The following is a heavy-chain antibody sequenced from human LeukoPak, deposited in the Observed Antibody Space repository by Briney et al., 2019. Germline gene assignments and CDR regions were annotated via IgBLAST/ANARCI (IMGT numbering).Heavy chain of an antibody. Sequence: GGSLRLSCAASGFTFSSYAMSWVRQVSGKGLEWVGRIRSKLNSYATAYAASMKGRFTISRDDSKNTAYLQMNSLKTEDTAVYYCTRHGMGDYWGQGTLVTVSS. CDR2: IRSKLNSYAT. J-gene: IGHJ4*02. V-gene: IGHV3-73*01. CDR1: GFTFSSYA. CDR3: TRHGMGDY. D-gene: IGHD1-14*01.